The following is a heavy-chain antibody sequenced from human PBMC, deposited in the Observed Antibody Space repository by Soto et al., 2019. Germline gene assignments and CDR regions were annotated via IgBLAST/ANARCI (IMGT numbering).Heavy chain of an antibody. CDR1: GYKFDSFW. D-gene: IGHD4-17*01. J-gene: IGHJ4*02. CDR2: IFPADSDT. Sequence: GDSLKISCEGSGYKFDSFWSGWVRQMPGKGLEWMGIIFPADSDTRYIPSFQGQVTISVDKSISTAYLQWSSLKASDTAMYYCATPYGGFDYWGQGTLVTVSS. V-gene: IGHV5-51*01. CDR3: ATPYGGFDY.